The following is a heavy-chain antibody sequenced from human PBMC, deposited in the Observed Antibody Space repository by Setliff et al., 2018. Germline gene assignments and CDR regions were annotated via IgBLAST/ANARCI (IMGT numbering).Heavy chain of an antibody. Sequence: PGASLTLSCKGSGYSFSNFWIGWVRQMPGKGLEWMGIIYPGDSHTRYSPSFQXXXTMSXXXSXXXXXXXXXXXXXXXXXXXXCARSLVGATYSVYFDYWGQGALITVSS. V-gene: IGHV5-51*01. CDR3: ARSLVGATYSVYFDY. CDR1: GYSFSNFW. CDR2: IYPGDSHT. D-gene: IGHD1-26*01. J-gene: IGHJ4*02.